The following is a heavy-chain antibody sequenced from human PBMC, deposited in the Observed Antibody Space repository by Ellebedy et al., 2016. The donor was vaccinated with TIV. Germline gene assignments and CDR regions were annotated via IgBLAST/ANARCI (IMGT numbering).Heavy chain of an antibody. J-gene: IGHJ6*02. CDR3: ARDVATIPLMVSGYGMDV. Sequence: PGGSLRLSCAASGFTVSSYYMSWVRQAPGKGLEWVSIIYSGGSTYYGDSVKSRFTISRDNSKNTLFLQMNSLRAEDTAVYFCARDVATIPLMVSGYGMDVWGRGTTVAVSS. D-gene: IGHD2-8*01. V-gene: IGHV3-66*01. CDR2: IYSGGST. CDR1: GFTVSSYY.